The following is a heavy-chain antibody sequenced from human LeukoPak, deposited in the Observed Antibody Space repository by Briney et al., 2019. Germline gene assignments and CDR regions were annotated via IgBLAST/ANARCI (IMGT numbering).Heavy chain of an antibody. D-gene: IGHD2-21*01. CDR3: ATSNDAKIAPFDH. J-gene: IGHJ4*02. V-gene: IGHV4-4*09. CDR1: GVSMSAYQ. Sequence: SETLSLTCTVSGVSMSAYQWSWVPQSPEKGLEWIGCINTKGETSYNPSLKSRVTTSVDTSKSQFSLRLTSVTAADTAVYYCATSNDAKIAPFDHWGQGAPVTVSS. CDR2: INTKGET.